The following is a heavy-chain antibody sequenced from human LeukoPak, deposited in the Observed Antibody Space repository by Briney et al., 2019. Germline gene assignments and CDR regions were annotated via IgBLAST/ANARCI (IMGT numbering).Heavy chain of an antibody. V-gene: IGHV4-30-2*01. CDR2: IYHSGST. Sequence: SETLSPTCTVSGGSISSGGYSWTWIRQPPGKGLEWIAYIYHSGSTYYNPSLKSRVTISADRSKNQFSLKLNSVTAADTAVYYCARGIAASDWFDPWGQGTLVTVSS. J-gene: IGHJ5*02. D-gene: IGHD6-13*01. CDR3: ARGIAASDWFDP. CDR1: GGSISSGGYS.